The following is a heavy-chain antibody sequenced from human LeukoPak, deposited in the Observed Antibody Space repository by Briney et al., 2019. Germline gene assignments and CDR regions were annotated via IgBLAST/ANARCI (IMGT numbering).Heavy chain of an antibody. J-gene: IGHJ5*02. Sequence: ASVKVFCKASGYTFTSYYMHWVRQAPGQGLEWMGIINPSGGSTSYAQKFQGRVTMTRDTSTSTVYMELSSLRSEDTAVYYCARDEARMVRGVITSYNWFDPWGQGTLVTVSS. CDR1: GYTFTSYY. V-gene: IGHV1-46*01. CDR3: ARDEARMVRGVITSYNWFDP. D-gene: IGHD3-10*01. CDR2: INPSGGST.